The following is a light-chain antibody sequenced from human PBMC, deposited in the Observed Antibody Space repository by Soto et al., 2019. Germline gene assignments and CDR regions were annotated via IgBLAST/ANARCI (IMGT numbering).Light chain of an antibody. J-gene: IGKJ2*01. CDR2: GAS. V-gene: IGKV3-20*01. CDR1: QSVSSSS. CDR3: QQYGASPKYT. Sequence: EIVLTQSPGTLSLSPGQRATLSCRASQSVSSSSLAWYQQRPGQAPRLLIYGASRRATGIPDRFSGSGSGTDFTLTSSRLEPEDFAVYYCQQYGASPKYTFGQGTKLEIK.